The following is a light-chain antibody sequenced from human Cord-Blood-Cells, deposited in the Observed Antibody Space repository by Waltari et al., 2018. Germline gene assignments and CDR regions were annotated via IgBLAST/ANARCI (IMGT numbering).Light chain of an antibody. J-gene: IGKJ2*01. V-gene: IGKV3-15*01. Sequence: EIVMTQSPATLSVSPGESTTLPCRASQSVSSNLAWYKQKPGQAPRLLIYGASTRATGIPARFSGSGSGTEFTLTISSLQSEDFAVYYCQQYNNWPPYTFGQGTKLEIK. CDR1: QSVSSN. CDR3: QQYNNWPPYT. CDR2: GAS.